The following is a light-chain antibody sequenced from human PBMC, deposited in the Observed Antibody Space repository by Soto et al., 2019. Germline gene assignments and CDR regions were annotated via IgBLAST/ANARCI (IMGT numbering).Light chain of an antibody. Sequence: QSVLTQPPSVSGAPGQRVTISCTGSSSNTGAGYDVHWYQHLPGTAPKLLIYGNSNRPSGVPDRFSGSKSGTSASLAITGLQAEDEADYYCHSYDSSLSGSVFGGGTKHRP. J-gene: IGLJ2*01. CDR2: GNS. V-gene: IGLV1-40*01. CDR3: HSYDSSLSGSV. CDR1: SSNTGAGYD.